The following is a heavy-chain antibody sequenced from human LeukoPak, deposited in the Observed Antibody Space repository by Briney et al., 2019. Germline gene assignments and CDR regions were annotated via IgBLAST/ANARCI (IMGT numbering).Heavy chain of an antibody. D-gene: IGHD1-26*01. V-gene: IGHV3-23*01. CDR1: GFSSVSYA. J-gene: IGHJ6*02. CDR3: ARDLDVVGATFMYYYYGMDV. CDR2: ISASGGTT. Sequence: GGSLRLSCAASGFSSVSYAIDWVRQAPGKGLEWVSGISASGGTTFYADSVKGRFTISRDNSKNTLYLQMNGLRAEDTAVYYCARDLDVVGATFMYYYYGMDVWGQGTTVTVSS.